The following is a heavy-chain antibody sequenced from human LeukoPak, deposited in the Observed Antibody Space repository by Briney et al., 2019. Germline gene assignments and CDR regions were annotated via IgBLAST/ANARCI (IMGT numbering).Heavy chain of an antibody. D-gene: IGHD6-6*01. CDR2: IYYSGST. CDR3: ARHQQHSSSSGIYGMDV. CDR1: GDSIRRDNYY. J-gene: IGHJ6*02. Sequence: PAETLSLTCTVSGDSIRRDNYYWGWIRQPPGKGLEWIGSIYYSGSTYYNPSPKSRVSISVDPSKSQFSLKLTSVTAADTAVYYCARHQQHSSSSGIYGMDVWGQGTTVTVSS. V-gene: IGHV4-39*01.